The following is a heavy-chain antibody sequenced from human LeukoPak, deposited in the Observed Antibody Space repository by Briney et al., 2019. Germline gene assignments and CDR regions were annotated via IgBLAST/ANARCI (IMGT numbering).Heavy chain of an antibody. J-gene: IGHJ4*02. CDR1: GFTFSSYG. Sequence: GGSLRLSCAASGFTFSSYGMHRVRQAPGKGLEWVAVISYDGSNKYYADSVKGRFTVSRDNRKNSLYLQMSSLRTEDTAFYYCAKESHGSGDIDYWGQGTLVTVSS. CDR2: ISYDGSNK. V-gene: IGHV3-30*18. D-gene: IGHD3-10*01. CDR3: AKESHGSGDIDY.